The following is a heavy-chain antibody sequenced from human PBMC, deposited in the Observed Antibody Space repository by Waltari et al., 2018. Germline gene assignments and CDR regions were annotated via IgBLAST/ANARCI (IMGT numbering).Heavy chain of an antibody. V-gene: IGHV3-74*01. D-gene: IGHD3-10*01. CDR1: GFTFTPYR. CDR3: ARGGGSLDY. CDR2: INSEGSLI. J-gene: IGHJ4*02. Sequence: EVQLVESGGGLVRPGGSLRRPCAASGFTFTPYRMHWVRQAPGKWRVWVARINSEGSLISYAASVKGRFTISRDNAKNTLYLQMNSLRAEDTAVYYGARGGGSLDYWGQGTQVTVSS.